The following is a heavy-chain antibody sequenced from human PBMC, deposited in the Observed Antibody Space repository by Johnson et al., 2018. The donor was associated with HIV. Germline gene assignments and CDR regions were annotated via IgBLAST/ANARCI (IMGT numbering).Heavy chain of an antibody. CDR1: GFTFSDYY. Sequence: VQLVESGGGLVKPGGSLRLSCAASGFTFSDYYMNWIRQAPGKGLEWVSYISSSGSTIYYADSVKGRFTISRDNSKNTLYLQMNSMRAEDTAVYYCAKDLSGSYYFGGNAFDIWGQGTMVTVSS. D-gene: IGHD1-26*01. V-gene: IGHV3-11*04. J-gene: IGHJ3*02. CDR2: ISSSGSTI. CDR3: AKDLSGSYYFGGNAFDI.